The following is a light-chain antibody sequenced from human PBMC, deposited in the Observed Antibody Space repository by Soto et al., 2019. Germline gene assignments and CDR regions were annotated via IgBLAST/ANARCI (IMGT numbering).Light chain of an antibody. Sequence: QSVLTQPPSVSGAPGQRVTITCTGSSSNIGARYDVHWYQQLPGTAPKLLIYGKSNRPSGVPDRFSGSKSGTSASLAITGLQADDEADYYCQSYDSRLSGWGLFGGGTKLTVL. V-gene: IGLV1-40*01. CDR1: SSNIGARYD. CDR2: GKS. CDR3: QSYDSRLSGWGL. J-gene: IGLJ2*01.